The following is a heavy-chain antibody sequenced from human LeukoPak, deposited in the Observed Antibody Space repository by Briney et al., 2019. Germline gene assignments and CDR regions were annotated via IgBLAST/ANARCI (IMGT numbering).Heavy chain of an antibody. Sequence: SETLSLTCTVPGGSISSSSYYWGWIRQPPGKGLEWIGSIYYSGSTYYNPSLKSRVTISVDTSKNQFSLKLSSVTAADTAVYYCARGSRGDLRRWYYFDYWGQGTLVTVSS. CDR2: IYYSGST. CDR1: GGSISSSSYY. V-gene: IGHV4-39*01. J-gene: IGHJ4*02. CDR3: ARGSRGDLRRWYYFDY. D-gene: IGHD4-23*01.